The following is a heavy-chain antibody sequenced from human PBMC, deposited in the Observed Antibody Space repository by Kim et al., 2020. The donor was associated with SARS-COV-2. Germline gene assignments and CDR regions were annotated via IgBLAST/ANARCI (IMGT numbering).Heavy chain of an antibody. Sequence: GGSLRLSCAASGFTFSDYYMSWIRQAPGKGLEWVSYISSSGSTIYYADSVKGRFTISRDNAKNSLYLQMNSLRAEDTAVYYCARDELTDYGDSEGAFDIWGQGTMVTVSS. D-gene: IGHD4-17*01. CDR1: GFTFSDYY. CDR3: ARDELTDYGDSEGAFDI. J-gene: IGHJ3*02. V-gene: IGHV3-11*01. CDR2: ISSSGSTI.